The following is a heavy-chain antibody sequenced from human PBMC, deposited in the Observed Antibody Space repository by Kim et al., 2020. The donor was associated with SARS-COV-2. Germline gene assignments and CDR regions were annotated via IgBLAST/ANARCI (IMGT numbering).Heavy chain of an antibody. CDR1: GFTFSSYA. V-gene: IGHV3-30*04. CDR3: ARDWTRGGWSEGYYYYGMDV. J-gene: IGHJ6*02. Sequence: GGSLRLSCAASGFTFSSYAMHWVRQAPGKGLEWVAVISYDGSNKYYADSVKGRFTISRDNSKNTLYLQMNSLRAEDTAVYYCARDWTRGGWSEGYYYYGMDVWGQDTTVTVSS. CDR2: ISYDGSNK. D-gene: IGHD6-19*01.